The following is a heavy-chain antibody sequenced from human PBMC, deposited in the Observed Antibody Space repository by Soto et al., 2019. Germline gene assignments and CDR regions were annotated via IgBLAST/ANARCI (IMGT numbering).Heavy chain of an antibody. CDR1: GFTFSGLP. Sequence: EVQLVESGGGLVQPGGSRNSPGAASGFTFSGLPLPWVRQVSGKGLEWVGGIRSKANSYATAYAASVKGRFTISRDDSKNTAYLQMNSLKTEDTAVYYCTSLGPDWVDYWGQGTLVTVSS. D-gene: IGHD3-9*01. CDR3: TSLGPDWVDY. CDR2: IRSKANSYAT. J-gene: IGHJ4*02. V-gene: IGHV3-73*01.